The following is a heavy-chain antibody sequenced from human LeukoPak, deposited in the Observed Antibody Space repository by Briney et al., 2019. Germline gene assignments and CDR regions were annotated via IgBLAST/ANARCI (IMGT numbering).Heavy chain of an antibody. D-gene: IGHD5-24*01. CDR3: ARDRGDGYNYPDAFDI. Sequence: GRSLRLSCAASGFTFSSYAMHWVRQAPGKGLEWVAVISYDGSNKYYADSVKGRFTISRDNSKNTLYLQMNSLRAEDTAVYYCARDRGDGYNYPDAFDIWGQGTMVTVSS. CDR2: ISYDGSNK. J-gene: IGHJ3*02. CDR1: GFTFSSYA. V-gene: IGHV3-30*04.